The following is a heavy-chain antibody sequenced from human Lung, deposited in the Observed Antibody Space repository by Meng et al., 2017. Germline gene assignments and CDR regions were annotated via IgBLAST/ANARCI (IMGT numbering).Heavy chain of an antibody. Sequence: QGQLQQRGVGLLKPSGTLALSFVVRGGSVSDYYWSWIRQPPGKGLEWIGEINHSGSTNYNPSLESRATISVDTSQNNLSLKLSSVTAADSAVYYCARGPTTMAHDFDYWGQGTLVTVSS. J-gene: IGHJ4*02. CDR1: GGSVSDYY. CDR3: ARGPTTMAHDFDY. CDR2: INHSGST. D-gene: IGHD4-11*01. V-gene: IGHV4-34*01.